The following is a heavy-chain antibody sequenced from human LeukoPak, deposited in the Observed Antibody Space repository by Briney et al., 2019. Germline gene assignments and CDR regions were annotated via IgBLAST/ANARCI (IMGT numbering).Heavy chain of an antibody. D-gene: IGHD6-13*01. CDR3: ARASSNWYYFEN. CDR2: ISSSSSYI. Sequence: GGSLRLSYAASGFTFSSYSMNWVRQAPGKGLEWVSFISSSSSYIYYADSVKGRFTISRDNAKNSLYLQMNSLRAEDTAVYHCARASSNWYYFENWGQGTLVTVSS. CDR1: GFTFSSYS. V-gene: IGHV3-21*01. J-gene: IGHJ4*02.